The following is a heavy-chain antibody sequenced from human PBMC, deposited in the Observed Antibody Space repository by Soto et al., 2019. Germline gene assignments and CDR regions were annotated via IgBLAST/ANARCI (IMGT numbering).Heavy chain of an antibody. D-gene: IGHD2-2*01. Sequence: PGDSVKISFKASGYIFIDYWIVWVRQMPGKGLEWMGIVYPRDSDTRYSPAFQGQVTISADRSTGTAFLQWRSLKASDTALYECARPQLPGYSILLIYWGQGALVTVSS. V-gene: IGHV5-51*01. CDR1: GYIFIDYW. CDR3: ARPQLPGYSILLIY. J-gene: IGHJ4*02. CDR2: VYPRDSDT.